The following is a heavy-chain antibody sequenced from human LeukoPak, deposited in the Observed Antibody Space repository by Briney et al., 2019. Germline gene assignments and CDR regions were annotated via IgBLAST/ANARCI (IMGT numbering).Heavy chain of an antibody. CDR3: ASGPGYSSSWYFDY. CDR1: GFTFSDYY. D-gene: IGHD6-13*01. V-gene: IGHV3-11*04. J-gene: IGHJ4*02. CDR2: ISSSGSTI. Sequence: GSLRLSCAASGFTFSDYYMSWIRQAPGKGLEWVSYISSSGSTIYYADSVKGRFTICRDNAKNSLYLQMNSLRAEDTAVYYCASGPGYSSSWYFDYWGQGTLVTVSS.